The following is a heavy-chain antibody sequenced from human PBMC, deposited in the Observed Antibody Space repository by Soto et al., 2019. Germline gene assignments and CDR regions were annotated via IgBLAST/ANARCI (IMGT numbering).Heavy chain of an antibody. V-gene: IGHV3-48*03. D-gene: IGHD3-3*02. Sequence: GGSLRLSCVASGFPFSSYEMNWVRQAPGKGLEWVSYISSSGGTTYYADSVGGRFTISRDNAKNSVYLQMNSLRAEDTAFYYCARSPFLECNWAQGTLVTVSS. CDR1: GFPFSSYE. CDR2: ISSSGGTT. J-gene: IGHJ4*02. CDR3: ARSPFLECN.